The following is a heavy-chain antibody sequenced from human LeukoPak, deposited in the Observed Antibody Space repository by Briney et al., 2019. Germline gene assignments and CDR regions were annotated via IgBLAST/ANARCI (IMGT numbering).Heavy chain of an antibody. V-gene: IGHV1-3*01. CDR3: ARDSIYSYDNVGFDY. CDR2: INAGNGNT. D-gene: IGHD5-18*01. Sequence: ASVKVSCKASGYTFTNYAIHWVRQAPGQRLEWMGWINAGNGNTKYSQKFQGRVTITADESTSTAYMELSSLRSEDTAVYYCARDSIYSYDNVGFDYWGQGTLVTVSS. J-gene: IGHJ4*02. CDR1: GYTFTNYA.